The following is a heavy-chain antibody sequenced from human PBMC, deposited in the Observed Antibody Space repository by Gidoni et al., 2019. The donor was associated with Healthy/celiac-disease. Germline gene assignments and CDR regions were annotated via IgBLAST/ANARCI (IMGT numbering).Heavy chain of an antibody. CDR1: GFTFSSYG. Sequence: QVQLVESGGGVVQPGRSLRLSCAASGFTFSSYGMHWVRQAPGKGLEWVAVISYDGSNKYYADSVKGRFTISRDNSKNTLYLQMNSLRAEDTAVYYCAKCIRQLLVYGMDVWGQGTTVTVSS. V-gene: IGHV3-30*18. CDR3: AKCIRQLLVYGMDV. D-gene: IGHD2-2*01. CDR2: ISYDGSNK. J-gene: IGHJ6*02.